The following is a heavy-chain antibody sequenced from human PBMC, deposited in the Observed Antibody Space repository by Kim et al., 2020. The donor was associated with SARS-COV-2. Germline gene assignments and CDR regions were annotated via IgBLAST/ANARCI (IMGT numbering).Heavy chain of an antibody. D-gene: IGHD1-26*01. V-gene: IGHV3-23*01. CDR2: ISNVGGRT. J-gene: IGHJ6*02. Sequence: GGSLRLSCAATGFTFSSYAMNWVRQAPGKGLEWVSAISNVGGRTYYADSVKGRFTISRDNSKNMLSVQMHSLRVEDTAVYYCCASRVGFYYGMDVWGQGTTVTVSS. CDR1: GFTFSSYA. CDR3: CASRVGFYYGMDV.